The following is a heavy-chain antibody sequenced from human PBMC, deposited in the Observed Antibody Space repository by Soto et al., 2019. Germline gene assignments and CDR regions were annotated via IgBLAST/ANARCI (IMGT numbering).Heavy chain of an antibody. CDR2: INAGNGNT. CDR1: GYTFTSYA. Sequence: QVQLVQSGAEVKKPGASVKVSCKASGYTFTSYAMHWVRQAPGQRLEWMGWINAGNGNTKYSQKFQGRVTITRDTSASTAYMELSSLRAEDTAVYYCAESIVVVSALDYWGQGTLVTVSS. V-gene: IGHV1-3*01. CDR3: AESIVVVSALDY. D-gene: IGHD2-21*02. J-gene: IGHJ4*02.